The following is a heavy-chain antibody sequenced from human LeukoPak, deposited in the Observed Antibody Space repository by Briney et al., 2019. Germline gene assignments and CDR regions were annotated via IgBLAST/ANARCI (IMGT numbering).Heavy chain of an antibody. CDR1: GYSISSGYY. Sequence: SETLSLTCTVSGYSISSGYYWGWIRQPPGKGLEWIGSIYHSGSTYYNPSLKSRVTISVDTSRNQFSLKLNSVTAADTAVYYCARVAYYDTSGNYYNFDYWGQGTLVTVSS. CDR3: ARVAYYDTSGNYYNFDY. J-gene: IGHJ4*02. V-gene: IGHV4-38-2*02. CDR2: IYHSGST. D-gene: IGHD3-22*01.